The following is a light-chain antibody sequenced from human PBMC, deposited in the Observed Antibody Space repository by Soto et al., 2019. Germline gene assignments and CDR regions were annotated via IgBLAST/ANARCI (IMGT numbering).Light chain of an antibody. CDR1: QDISNF. CDR2: AAS. CDR3: QKYNSSPFT. V-gene: IGKV1-27*01. J-gene: IGKJ3*01. Sequence: DIQMTQSPSSLSASVGDRVTITCRASQDISNFLVCFQQKPGKVPNLLIYAASTLQSGVPSRFSGSGSGTDFTLTISSLQPEDVGTYFCQKYNSSPFTFGPGTTVDVK.